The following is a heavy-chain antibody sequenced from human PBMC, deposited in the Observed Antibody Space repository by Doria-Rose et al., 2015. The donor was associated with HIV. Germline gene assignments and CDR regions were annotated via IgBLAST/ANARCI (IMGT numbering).Heavy chain of an antibody. Sequence: QITLKESGPVLVKPTETLTLTCTVSGVSLSSPGMGVSWIRQPPGKALEWLANIFSDDERSYKTSLESRLTISRVTSKSKVVLTMTDMDPVDTATYYCARIKSSRWYHKYYFDFWGQGTLVIVSA. CDR2: IFSDDER. CDR3: ARIKSSRWYHKYYFDF. D-gene: IGHD6-13*01. J-gene: IGHJ4*02. CDR1: GVSLSSPGMG. V-gene: IGHV2-26*01.